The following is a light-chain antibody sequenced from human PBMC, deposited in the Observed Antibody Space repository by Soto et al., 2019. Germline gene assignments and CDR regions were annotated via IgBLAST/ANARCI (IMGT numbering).Light chain of an antibody. V-gene: IGKV4-1*01. Sequence: DIVMTQSPVSLAVSLGERATINCKSSQSVLYSSDNKNYLAWYQQKPGQPPKLLIYWASSRESGVPDRFSGSGSGTDFTLTISSLQAEDVAVYYGQQYYSSPRTFGPGTKVDFK. CDR2: WAS. CDR3: QQYYSSPRT. J-gene: IGKJ3*01. CDR1: QSVLYSSDNKNY.